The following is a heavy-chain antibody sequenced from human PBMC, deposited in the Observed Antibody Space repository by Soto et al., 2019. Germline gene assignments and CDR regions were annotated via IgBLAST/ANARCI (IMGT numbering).Heavy chain of an antibody. CDR3: ARGDGTGLHSSGWSPRF. CDR2: ISSGSTYF. V-gene: IGHV3-21*01. CDR1: GFTFSIST. D-gene: IGHD6-13*01. J-gene: IGHJ4*02. Sequence: EVQLVESGGGLVKSGESLTLSCAASGFTFSISTMIWVRQAPGKRLEWVSSISSGSTYFYYADSVKGRFSISRVNAKRSLFLQMNSLRVEDTAVYYCARGDGTGLHSSGWSPRFWGQGTLVTVSS.